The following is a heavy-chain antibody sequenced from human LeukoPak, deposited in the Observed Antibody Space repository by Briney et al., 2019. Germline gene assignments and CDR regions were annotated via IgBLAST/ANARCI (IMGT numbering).Heavy chain of an antibody. CDR2: INPNSGGT. CDR1: GYTFTGYY. D-gene: IGHD1-26*01. V-gene: IGHV1-2*06. J-gene: IGHJ4*02. Sequence: ASVKVSCTASGYTFTGYYMHWVRQAPGQGLEWMGRINPNSGGTSYAQKFQGRVTMTRDTSTSTVYMELSSLRSEDTAVYYCARSGSYELPPDYWGQGTLVTVSS. CDR3: ARSGSYELPPDY.